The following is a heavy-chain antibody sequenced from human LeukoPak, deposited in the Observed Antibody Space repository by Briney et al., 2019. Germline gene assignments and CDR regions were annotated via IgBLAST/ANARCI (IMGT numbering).Heavy chain of an antibody. D-gene: IGHD1-26*01. CDR2: INGDESST. Sequence: GGSLRLSCAASAFTFNTYWMHWVRQVPGRGLEWVSRINGDESSTNYADPVEGRFTISRNNAKDTLYLHMNSLTAEDTAVYYCARGAKWAYYFDYWGQGTLVTVSS. V-gene: IGHV3-74*01. J-gene: IGHJ4*02. CDR3: ARGAKWAYYFDY. CDR1: AFTFNTYW.